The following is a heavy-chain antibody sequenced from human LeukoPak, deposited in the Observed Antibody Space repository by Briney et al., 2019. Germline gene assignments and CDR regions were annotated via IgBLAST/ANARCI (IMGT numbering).Heavy chain of an antibody. CDR1: GYIFTSYW. J-gene: IGHJ4*02. CDR3: ARLGRWLQYFDY. Sequence: GESLKISCKGSGYIFTSYWIGWVRQMPGKGLEWMGIIYPGDSDTRYSPSFQGQVTISADRSITTAYLQWSSLKASDTAVYYCARLGRWLQYFDYWGQGTLVTVSS. D-gene: IGHD5-24*01. V-gene: IGHV5-51*01. CDR2: IYPGDSDT.